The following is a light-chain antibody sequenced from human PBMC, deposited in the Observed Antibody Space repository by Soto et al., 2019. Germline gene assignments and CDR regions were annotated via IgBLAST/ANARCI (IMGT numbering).Light chain of an antibody. J-gene: IGKJ4*01. CDR3: QQYNSYSLT. Sequence: DIQMTQSPSTLSASVGDKVTITCGASQSISNWLAWYQQKPGKAPNLLIYRASSLQSGVPSRFSGSGSGTEFTLTISSLQPDDFAAYYCQQYNSYSLTFGGGTKVEIK. V-gene: IGKV1-5*03. CDR2: RAS. CDR1: QSISNW.